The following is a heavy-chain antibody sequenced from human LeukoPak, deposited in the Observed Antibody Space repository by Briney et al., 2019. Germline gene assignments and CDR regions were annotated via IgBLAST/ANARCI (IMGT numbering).Heavy chain of an antibody. D-gene: IGHD5-24*01. J-gene: IGHJ6*03. Sequence: PGGSLRLSCAVSGFTFDIAWMNWVRQAPGEGLEWVGRIKSKNDGATTDYAAPVRGRFTISTDDSKNTLYLQMNSLKTEDTAMYYCVTRDGYKPRYFMDVWGKGTTVTVPS. V-gene: IGHV3-15*01. CDR2: IKSKNDGATT. CDR3: VTRDGYKPRYFMDV. CDR1: GFTFDIAW.